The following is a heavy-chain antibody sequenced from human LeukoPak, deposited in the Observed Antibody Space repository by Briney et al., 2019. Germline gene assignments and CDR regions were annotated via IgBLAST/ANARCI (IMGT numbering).Heavy chain of an antibody. CDR3: ARDSDNSGPATWVDP. CDR2: ISSSSGYI. CDR1: GFTFSSYS. V-gene: IGHV3-21*01. D-gene: IGHD3-22*01. J-gene: IGHJ5*02. Sequence: GGSLRLSCAASGFTFSSYSMNWVRQAPGKGLEWVSSISSSSGYIYSADSVKGRFTISRDNAKNSLYLQMNSLRAEDTAVYYCARDSDNSGPATWVDPWGQGTLVTVSS.